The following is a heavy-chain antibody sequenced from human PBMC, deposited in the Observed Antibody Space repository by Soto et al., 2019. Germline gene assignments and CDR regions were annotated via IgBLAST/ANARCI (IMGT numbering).Heavy chain of an antibody. CDR3: ARGDIVVVVAATLHYYYYMDV. CDR1: GGSFSGYY. J-gene: IGHJ6*03. D-gene: IGHD2-15*01. Sequence: QVQLQQWGAGLLKPSETLSLTCAVYGGSFSGYYWSWIRQPPGKGLEWIGEINHSGSTNYNPSLKSRVTISVDTSKNQFSLKLSSVTAADTAVYYCARGDIVVVVAATLHYYYYMDVWGKGTTVTVSS. CDR2: INHSGST. V-gene: IGHV4-34*01.